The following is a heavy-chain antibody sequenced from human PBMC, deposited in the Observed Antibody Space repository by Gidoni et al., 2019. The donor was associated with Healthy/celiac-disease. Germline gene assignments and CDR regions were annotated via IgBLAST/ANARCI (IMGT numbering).Heavy chain of an antibody. Sequence: QVQLQESGPGLVKPSETLSLTCTVSGGSISSYYWSWIRQPPGKGLEWIGYIYYSGSTNYNPSLKSRVTISVDTSKNQFSLKLSSVTAADTAVYYCARDKPPLNPIAVAENWYFDLWGRGTLVTVSS. D-gene: IGHD6-19*01. V-gene: IGHV4-59*01. J-gene: IGHJ2*01. CDR3: ARDKPPLNPIAVAENWYFDL. CDR2: IYYSGST. CDR1: GGSISSYY.